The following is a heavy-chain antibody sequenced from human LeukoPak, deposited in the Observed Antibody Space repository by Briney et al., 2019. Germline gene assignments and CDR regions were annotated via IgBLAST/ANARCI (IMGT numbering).Heavy chain of an antibody. D-gene: IGHD6-13*01. CDR3: ARPPLYSSSPDAFDI. CDR2: IYYSGST. CDR1: GGSISSGDYY. Sequence: PSETLSLTCTVSGGSISSGDYYWSWIRQPPGKGLEWIGYIYYSGSTYYNPSLKSRVTISVDTSKNQFSLKLSSVTAADTAVYYCARPPLYSSSPDAFDIWGQGTMVTVSS. V-gene: IGHV4-30-4*08. J-gene: IGHJ3*02.